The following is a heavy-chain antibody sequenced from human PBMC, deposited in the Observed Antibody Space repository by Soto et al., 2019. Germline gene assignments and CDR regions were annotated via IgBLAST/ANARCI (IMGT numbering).Heavy chain of an antibody. CDR2: SRDKAQGYST. CDR3: ARAYSYIYY. Sequence: PGGSLRLSCAGSGFTLSDHYIDWVRQAPGKGLEWVGRSRDKAQGYSTAYAASVKGRFTTSRDESKNSVYLQMKSLKTEETAVYYCARAYSYIYYWGQGALVTVSS. D-gene: IGHD4-4*01. V-gene: IGHV3-72*01. J-gene: IGHJ4*02. CDR1: GFTLSDHY.